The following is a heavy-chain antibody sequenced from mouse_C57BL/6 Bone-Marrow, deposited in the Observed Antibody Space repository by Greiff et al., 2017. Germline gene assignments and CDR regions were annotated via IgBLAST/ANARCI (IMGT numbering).Heavy chain of an antibody. Sequence: EVKLVESGGGLVQSGRSLRLSCATSGFTFSDFYMEWVRQAPGKGLEWIAASRNKANDYTTEYSASVKGRFIVSRDTSQSILYLQMNALRAEDTAIYYCARDACYGSSYGYAMDYWGQGTSVTVSS. CDR3: ARDACYGSSYGYAMDY. D-gene: IGHD1-1*01. V-gene: IGHV7-1*01. J-gene: IGHJ4*01. CDR2: SRNKANDYTT. CDR1: GFTFSDFY.